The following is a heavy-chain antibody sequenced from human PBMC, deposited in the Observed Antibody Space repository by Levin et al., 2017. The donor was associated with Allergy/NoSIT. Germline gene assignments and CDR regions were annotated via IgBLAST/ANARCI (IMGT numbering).Heavy chain of an antibody. D-gene: IGHD1-26*01. V-gene: IGHV3-30-3*01. CDR1: GFTFSSYA. J-gene: IGHJ4*02. CDR2: ISYDGSNK. CDR3: ASTSIRSSKVY. Sequence: PGGSLRLSCAASGFTFSSYAMHWVRQAPGKGLEWVAVISYDGSNKYYADSVKGRFTISRDNSKNTLYLQMNSLRAEDTAVYYCASTSIRSSKVYWGQGTLVTVSS.